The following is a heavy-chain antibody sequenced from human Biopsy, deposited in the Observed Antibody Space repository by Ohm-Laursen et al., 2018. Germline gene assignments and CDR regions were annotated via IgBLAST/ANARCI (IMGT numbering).Heavy chain of an antibody. Sequence: GTLSLTCTVSGVSITAYYWSWIRQPPGKGLECIGNIHYSGSTNYNPSLKSRLTISVDTSKNPFSLKLSSVTAADTAVYYCARMDCSGGSCHYYSYGMDVWGQGTTVTVSS. V-gene: IGHV4-59*08. CDR2: IHYSGST. CDR1: GVSITAYY. CDR3: ARMDCSGGSCHYYSYGMDV. D-gene: IGHD2-15*01. J-gene: IGHJ6*02.